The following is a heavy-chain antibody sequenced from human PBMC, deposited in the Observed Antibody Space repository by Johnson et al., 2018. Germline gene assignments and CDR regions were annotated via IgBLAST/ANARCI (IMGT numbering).Heavy chain of an antibody. J-gene: IGHJ4*02. CDR1: GFSINSSPYY. Sequence: QVQLQESGPGLVKPSETLSLTCAVSGFSINSSPYYWGWIRQPPGKGLEWIGSIYYSGNTYYNPSLRSRVTNSVDTSQNDFSLELTPLTAAVTAVYYCAGHHIHTAPTVSFDSWGQGTLVTVSS. CDR3: AGHHIHTAPTVSFDS. CDR2: IYYSGNT. V-gene: IGHV4-39*01. D-gene: IGHD1-1*01.